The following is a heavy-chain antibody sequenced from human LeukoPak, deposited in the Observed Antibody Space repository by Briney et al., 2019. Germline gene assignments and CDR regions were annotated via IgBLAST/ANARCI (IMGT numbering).Heavy chain of an antibody. J-gene: IGHJ3*02. CDR3: AREGPSIAVAGTSAFDI. D-gene: IGHD6-19*01. CDR2: INHSGST. Sequence: SETLSLTCTVSGYSISSGYYWSWIRQPPGKGLEWIGEINHSGSTNYNPSLKSRVTISVDKSKNQFSLKLSSVTAADTAVYYCAREGPSIAVAGTSAFDIWGQGTMVTVSS. CDR1: GYSISSGYY. V-gene: IGHV4-38-2*02.